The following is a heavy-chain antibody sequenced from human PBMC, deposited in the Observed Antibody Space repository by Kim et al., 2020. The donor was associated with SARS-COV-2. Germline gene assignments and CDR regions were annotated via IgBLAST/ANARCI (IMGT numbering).Heavy chain of an antibody. CDR3: ARDPSSSKLLWFGELVYYGMDV. CDR2: IYSGGST. J-gene: IGHJ6*02. D-gene: IGHD3-10*01. Sequence: GGSLRLSCAASGFTVSSNYMSWVRQAPGKGLEWVSVIYSGGSTYYADSVKGRFTISRDNSKNTLYLQMNSLRAEDTAVYYCARDPSSSKLLWFGELVYYGMDVWGQGTTVTVSS. V-gene: IGHV3-66*02. CDR1: GFTVSSNY.